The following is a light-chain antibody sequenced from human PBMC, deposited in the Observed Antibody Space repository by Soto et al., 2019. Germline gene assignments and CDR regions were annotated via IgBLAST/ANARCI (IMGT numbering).Light chain of an antibody. Sequence: DIQMTQSPSSLSASVGDRDTITCRASQSISSYFNWYQQKPGKAPKLLIYAASSLQSGVPSRFSASGSGANFTLTISSLQPEDFATYYCQQSYSTVTFGQGTRLEIK. J-gene: IGKJ5*01. CDR2: AAS. CDR1: QSISSY. V-gene: IGKV1-39*01. CDR3: QQSYSTVT.